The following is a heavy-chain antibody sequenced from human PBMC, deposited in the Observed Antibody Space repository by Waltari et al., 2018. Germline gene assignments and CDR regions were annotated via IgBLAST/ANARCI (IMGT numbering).Heavy chain of an antibody. D-gene: IGHD5-12*01. CDR3: ASPTVATSGRFDV. J-gene: IGHJ5*02. CDR2: VTGTSGTT. Sequence: QVQLQESGPEVVKPSETLSLTCAVSGYSFSSGYYWGWIRQPPGKGLEYIGYVTGTSGTTNYNPSLQSRVTISKDTSKNQFSLKLISVTAADTAVYYCASPTVATSGRFDVWGPGFLVTVSS. CDR1: GYSFSSGYY. V-gene: IGHV4-38-2*01.